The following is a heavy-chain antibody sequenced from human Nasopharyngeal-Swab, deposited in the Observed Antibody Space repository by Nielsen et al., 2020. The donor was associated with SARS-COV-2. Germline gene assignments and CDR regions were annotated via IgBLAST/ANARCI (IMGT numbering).Heavy chain of an antibody. CDR1: GFTFSGSA. Sequence: GESLKISCAASGFTFSGSAMHWVRQASGKGLEWVGRIRSKANSYATAYAASVKGRFTISRDDSKNTAYLRMNSLKTEDTAVYYCTRGPPYTDTYWDAFDIWGQGTMVSVSS. V-gene: IGHV3-73*01. CDR2: IRSKANSYAT. CDR3: TRGPPYTDTYWDAFDI. D-gene: IGHD2-8*02. J-gene: IGHJ3*02.